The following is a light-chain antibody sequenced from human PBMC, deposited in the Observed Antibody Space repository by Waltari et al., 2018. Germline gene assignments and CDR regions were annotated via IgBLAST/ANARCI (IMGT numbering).Light chain of an antibody. V-gene: IGKV4-1*01. CDR3: QQYYSTPLT. J-gene: IGKJ4*01. Sequence: DIVMTQSPDSLAVSLGARATIKRKPSQSVLYSSNNKNYLAWYQQKPGQPPKLLIYWASTRESGVPDRFSGSGSGTDFTLTISSLQAEDVAVYYCQQYYSTPLTFGGGTKVEIK. CDR1: QSVLYSSNNKNY. CDR2: WAS.